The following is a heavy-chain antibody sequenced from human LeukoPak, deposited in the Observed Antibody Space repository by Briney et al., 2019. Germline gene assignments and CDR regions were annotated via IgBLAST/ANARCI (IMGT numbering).Heavy chain of an antibody. CDR3: ARDVDTAMVALDY. CDR2: INHSGST. Sequence: PSETLSLTCAVYGGSFSGYYWSWIRQPPGKGLEWIGEINHSGSTNYNPSLKSRVTISVDTSKNQFSLRLSSVTAADTAVYHCARDVDTAMVALDYWGQGTLVTVSS. D-gene: IGHD5-18*01. J-gene: IGHJ4*02. CDR1: GGSFSGYY. V-gene: IGHV4-34*01.